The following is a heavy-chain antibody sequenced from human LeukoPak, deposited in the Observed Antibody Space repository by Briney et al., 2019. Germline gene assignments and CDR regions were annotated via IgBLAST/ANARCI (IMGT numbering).Heavy chain of an antibody. J-gene: IGHJ4*02. CDR2: MQSTGNS. CDR1: GDSMSTYH. Sequence: SETVSLTCSVSGDSMSTYHWNWTRKPPGKGLEWIGYMQSTGNSKYNPSLRSRVTMFVDTSKNQVALILSSVTAADTAVYYCARDTRHSYGHYFDHWRQGALVTVSS. D-gene: IGHD5-18*01. V-gene: IGHV4-59*01. CDR3: ARDTRHSYGHYFDH.